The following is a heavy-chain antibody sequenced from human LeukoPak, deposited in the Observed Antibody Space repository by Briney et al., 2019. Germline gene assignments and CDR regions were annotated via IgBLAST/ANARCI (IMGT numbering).Heavy chain of an antibody. J-gene: IGHJ4*02. D-gene: IGHD4-17*01. CDR1: GYTFTGYY. Sequence: ASVKVSCKASGYTFTGYYMHWVRQAPGQGLEWMGWINPNSGGTNYAQKFQGRVTMTRDTSISTAYMELSRLRAEDTAVYYCAKSGDFDYGDYVSYFDYWGQGTLVTVSS. CDR3: AKSGDFDYGDYVSYFDY. V-gene: IGHV1-2*02. CDR2: INPNSGGT.